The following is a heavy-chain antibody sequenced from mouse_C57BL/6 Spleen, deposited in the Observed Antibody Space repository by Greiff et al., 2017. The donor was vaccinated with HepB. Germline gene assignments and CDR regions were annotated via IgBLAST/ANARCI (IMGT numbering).Heavy chain of an antibody. D-gene: IGHD4-1*01. V-gene: IGHV5-6*01. CDR2: ISSGGSYT. CDR1: GFTFSSYG. Sequence: EVHLVESGGDLVKPGGSLKLSCAASGFTFSSYGMSWVRQTPDKRLEWVATISSGGSYTYYPDSVKGRFTISRDNAKNTLYLQMSSLKSEDTAMYYCARQTGTLYFDYWGQGTTLTVSS. J-gene: IGHJ2*01. CDR3: ARQTGTLYFDY.